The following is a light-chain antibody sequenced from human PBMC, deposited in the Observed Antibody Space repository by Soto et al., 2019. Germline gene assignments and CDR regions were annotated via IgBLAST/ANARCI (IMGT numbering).Light chain of an antibody. J-gene: IGKJ5*01. CDR3: QQRSTGLCA. CDR1: QSVSSY. V-gene: IGKV3-11*01. CDR2: DAS. Sequence: EIVLTQSPATLSLSPGERATLSCRASQSVSSYLAWYQQKPGQAPRLLIYDASNRATGIPARFSGSGSGTDFTLTISSLEPEDFAVYYCQQRSTGLCAFGQGTRLEIK.